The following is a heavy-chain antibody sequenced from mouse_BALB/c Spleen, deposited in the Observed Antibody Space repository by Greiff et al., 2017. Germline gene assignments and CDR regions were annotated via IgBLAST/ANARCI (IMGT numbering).Heavy chain of an antibody. V-gene: IGHV1-82*01. CDR2: IYPGDGDT. CDR1: GYAFSSSW. Sequence: QVQLQQSGPELVKPGASVKISCKASGYAFSSSWMNWVKQRPGQGLEWIGRIYPGDGDTNYNGKFKGKATLTADKSSSTAYMQLSSLTSVDSAVYSCARSFLTGAEGYFDYWGQGTTLTVSS. CDR3: ARSFLTGAEGYFDY. J-gene: IGHJ2*01. D-gene: IGHD4-1*01.